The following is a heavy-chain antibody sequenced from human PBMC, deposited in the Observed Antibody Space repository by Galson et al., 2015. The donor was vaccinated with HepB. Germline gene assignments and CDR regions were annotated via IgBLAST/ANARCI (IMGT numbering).Heavy chain of an antibody. J-gene: IGHJ4*02. D-gene: IGHD3-22*01. CDR3: AKAQDTYYSDTTGYYSSFDY. V-gene: IGHV3-9*01. CDR2: IRWNSGST. CDR1: GFTFDDYA. Sequence: SLRLSCAASGFTFDDYAMYRVRQAPGKGLEWVSGIRWNSGSTGYADSVKGRFTISRDNAKNSLYLQMNSLRTEDTALYYCAKAQDTYYSDTTGYYSSFDYWGQGILVTVSS.